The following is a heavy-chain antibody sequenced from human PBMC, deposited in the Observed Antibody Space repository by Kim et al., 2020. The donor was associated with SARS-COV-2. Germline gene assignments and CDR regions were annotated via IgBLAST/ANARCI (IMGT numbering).Heavy chain of an antibody. CDR2: AYYIGNT. J-gene: IGHJ6*01. V-gene: IGHV4-39*07. Sequence: SETLSLTCTVSGGSLSSSSYYWGWIRQPPGKGLEWIGSAYYIGNTYYNPSLNSRVTISVDTSKNQFSLKLGSVTAADTAVYYCASSERYRRAWWVAVYY. CDR3: ASSERYRRAWWVAVYY. CDR1: GGSLSSSSYY. D-gene: IGHD1-26*01.